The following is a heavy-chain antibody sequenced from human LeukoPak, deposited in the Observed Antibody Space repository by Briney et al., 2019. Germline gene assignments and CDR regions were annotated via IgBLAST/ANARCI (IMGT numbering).Heavy chain of an antibody. CDR2: IHSSGST. J-gene: IGHJ5*01. Sequence: PPETLSLTCTVSGGSISNYYWSWIRQPAGKGLEWIGRIHSSGSTNYNPSLKSRVTISVDKSKNQFSLRLSSVIAADTAVYFCARDRCEGYCTSFDSWGQGTLVTVSP. CDR3: ARDRCEGYCTSFDS. V-gene: IGHV4-4*07. CDR1: GGSISNYY. D-gene: IGHD2-8*01.